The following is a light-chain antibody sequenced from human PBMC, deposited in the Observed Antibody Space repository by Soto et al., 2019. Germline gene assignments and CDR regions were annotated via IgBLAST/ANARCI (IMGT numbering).Light chain of an antibody. V-gene: IGLV2-14*03. CDR1: SSDVGGFNY. Sequence: SALTQPASVSGSPGQSITISCTGTSSDVGGFNYVSWYQQHPGKAPKLMIYDVTNRPSGVSYRFSGSKSGNTASLTISGLQAEDEVDYYCNSYTSSSTYVFGTGTKLTVL. CDR2: DVT. CDR3: NSYTSSSTYV. J-gene: IGLJ1*01.